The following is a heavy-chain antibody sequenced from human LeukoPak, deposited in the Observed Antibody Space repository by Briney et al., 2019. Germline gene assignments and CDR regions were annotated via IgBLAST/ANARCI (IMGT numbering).Heavy chain of an antibody. V-gene: IGHV3-7*01. J-gene: IGHJ4*02. CDR1: GFTFSSNW. CDR2: IKPDGSAE. CDR3: ARANNSSWHN. D-gene: IGHD6-13*01. Sequence: GGALRLSCATSGFTFSSNWMSWVRHVPGRGLDWVANIKPDGSAEHYAASVKGRFTVSRDNAKNSLYLQMNSLRVEDTAVYYCARANNSSWHNWGQGTLVTVSS.